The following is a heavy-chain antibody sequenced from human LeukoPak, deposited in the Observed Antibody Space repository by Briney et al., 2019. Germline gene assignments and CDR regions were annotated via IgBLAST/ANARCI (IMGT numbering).Heavy chain of an antibody. CDR3: ARRYGSGSYMDY. CDR2: IYPGTSDT. V-gene: IGHV5-51*01. Sequence: SGESLKISCKGSGYNFNSFWIGWVRQMPGKGLEWMGIIYPGTSDTRYSPSFQGQASFSADKSISTAYLQWSSLKASDTAMYYCARRYGSGSYMDYWGQGTLVTVSS. J-gene: IGHJ4*02. D-gene: IGHD3-10*01. CDR1: GYNFNSFW.